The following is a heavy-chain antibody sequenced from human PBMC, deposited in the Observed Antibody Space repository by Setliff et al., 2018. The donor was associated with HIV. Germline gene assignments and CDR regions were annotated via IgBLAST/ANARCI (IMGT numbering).Heavy chain of an antibody. CDR1: GGSISNNSYY. V-gene: IGHV4-39*01. CDR2: LFYNGNT. CDR3: ASGFRAVSYYYYYYMDV. D-gene: IGHD3-10*01. J-gene: IGHJ6*03. Sequence: PSETLSLTCTVSGGSISNNSYYWGWVRQPPGKGLELIGNLFYNGNTYYNPSLKSRVTISVDTSKNQFSLKLSSVTAADTAVYYCASGFRAVSYYYYYYMDVWGKGTTVTVS.